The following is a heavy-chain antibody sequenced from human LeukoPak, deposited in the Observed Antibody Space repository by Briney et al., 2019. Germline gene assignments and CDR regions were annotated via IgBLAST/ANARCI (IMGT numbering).Heavy chain of an antibody. V-gene: IGHV4-4*07. CDR3: ARGRHGYNFLHRGEYYYFDY. J-gene: IGHJ4*02. Sequence: SSETLSLTCTVSRVSTSTYYWSWLRQPAGKGWEGIGRIYPSGNNNFNPSLKSRVTISVDTSKKQFSLKLNSGTAADAAVYYCARGRHGYNFLHRGEYYYFDYWGQGTLVTVSS. D-gene: IGHD5-24*01. CDR2: IYPSGNN. CDR1: RVSTSTYY.